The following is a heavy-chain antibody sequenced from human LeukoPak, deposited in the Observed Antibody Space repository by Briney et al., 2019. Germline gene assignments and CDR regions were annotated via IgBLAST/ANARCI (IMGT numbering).Heavy chain of an antibody. J-gene: IGHJ6*03. V-gene: IGHV3-48*03. CDR3: ARAHYDILTGPNYYYYYYMDV. CDR2: ISSSGSTI. D-gene: IGHD3-9*01. Sequence: GGSLRLSCAASGFTFSSYEMNWVRQAPGKGLEWVSYISSSGSTIYYADSVKGRFTISRDNVKNSLYLQMNSLRAEDTAVYYCARAHYDILTGPNYYYYYYMDVWGKGTTVTISS. CDR1: GFTFSSYE.